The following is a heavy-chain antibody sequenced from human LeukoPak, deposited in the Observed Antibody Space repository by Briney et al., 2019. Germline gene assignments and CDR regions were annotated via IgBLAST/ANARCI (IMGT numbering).Heavy chain of an antibody. CDR1: GYSFTKYW. J-gene: IGHJ5*02. Sequence: GESLKISCKGSGYSFTKYWIAWVRQMPGKGLEWMGSIYPGDSDTRYSPSFQGQVTISADKSTSTAYLQWGSLNASDTAMYYCARQGSHSSGYINWFDPWGQGTLVTVSS. D-gene: IGHD3-22*01. CDR2: IYPGDSDT. V-gene: IGHV5-51*01. CDR3: ARQGSHSSGYINWFDP.